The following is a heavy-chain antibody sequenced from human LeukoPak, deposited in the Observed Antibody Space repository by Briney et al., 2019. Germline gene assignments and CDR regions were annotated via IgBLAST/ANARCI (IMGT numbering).Heavy chain of an antibody. J-gene: IGHJ4*02. CDR1: GFTFSDHY. D-gene: IGHD6-6*01. Sequence: PGGSLRLSCAASGFTFSDHYMSWIRQAPGKGLEWLSYTNSGGGTTHHADSVKGRFTMSRDNAKNSVYLQMNGLRDEDTAVYYCARERVQSHYYDYWGQGTLVTVSS. CDR3: ARERVQSHYYDY. CDR2: TNSGGGTT. V-gene: IGHV3-11*04.